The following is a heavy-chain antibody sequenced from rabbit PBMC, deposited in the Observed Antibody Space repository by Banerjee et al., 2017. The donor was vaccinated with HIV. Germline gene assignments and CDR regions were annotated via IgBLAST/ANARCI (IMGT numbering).Heavy chain of an antibody. Sequence: QSLEESGGGLVQPEGSLTLTCTASGFSFSSSYYMFWVRQAPGKGLEWIGCIYTGSRGSTYYASWAKGRFTVSKTSSTTVTLQMISLTAADTATYFCARSSYAGYAGYGYAFNLWGPGTLVTVS. J-gene: IGHJ4*01. CDR1: GFSFSSSYY. V-gene: IGHV1S40*01. D-gene: IGHD6-1*01. CDR2: IYTGSRGST. CDR3: ARSSYAGYAGYGYAFNL.